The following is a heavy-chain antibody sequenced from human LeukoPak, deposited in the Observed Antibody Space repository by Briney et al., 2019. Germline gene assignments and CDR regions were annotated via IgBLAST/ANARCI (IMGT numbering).Heavy chain of an antibody. CDR3: AKPRS. J-gene: IGHJ5*02. Sequence: GGSLRLSCAASGFTLSSVEMNWVPQAPGKGLVWGSRINSDGSSTTYADSVKGRFTISRDNAKNTLYLQMNSLRAEDTAVYYCAKPRSWGQGTLVTVSS. CDR2: INSDGSST. V-gene: IGHV3-74*01. CDR1: GFTLSSVE.